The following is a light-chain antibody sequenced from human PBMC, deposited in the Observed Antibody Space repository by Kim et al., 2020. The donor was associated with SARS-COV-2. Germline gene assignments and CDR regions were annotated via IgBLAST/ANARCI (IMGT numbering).Light chain of an antibody. Sequence: DIVMTQSPLSLTVTPGEPASISCRSSQSLLHSNGYNYLDWYLQKPGQSPQLLIYLGSNRASGVPDRFSGSGSGTDFTLKISRVEAEDVGVYYCMQALQTPRLTFGGGTKLEI. CDR1: QSLLHSNGYNY. CDR2: LGS. J-gene: IGKJ4*01. V-gene: IGKV2-28*01. CDR3: MQALQTPRLT.